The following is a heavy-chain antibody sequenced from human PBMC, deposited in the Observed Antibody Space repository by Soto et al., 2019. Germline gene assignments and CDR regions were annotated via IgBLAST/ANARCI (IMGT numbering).Heavy chain of an antibody. D-gene: IGHD1-26*01. J-gene: IGHJ4*02. V-gene: IGHV4-39*01. Sequence: PSETLSLTCTVSGGSISSSSYYWGWIRQPPGKGLEWIGSIYFIGSTYSTPSLNSRFTISVDTSKTHFSLKLSSLTAADTAVYYCARHASGELPPLPYWGQGTLFTVSS. CDR2: IYFIGST. CDR3: ARHASGELPPLPY. CDR1: GGSISSSSYY.